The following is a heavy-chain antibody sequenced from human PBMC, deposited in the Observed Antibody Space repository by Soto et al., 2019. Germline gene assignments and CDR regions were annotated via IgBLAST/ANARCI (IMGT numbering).Heavy chain of an antibody. V-gene: IGHV4-39*01. D-gene: IGHD1-1*01. CDR1: GGSISSSSYY. CDR2: IYYSGST. J-gene: IGHJ4*02. Sequence: PSETLSLTCTVSGGSISSSSYYWGWIRQPPGKGLEWIGSIYYSGSTYYNPSLKSRVTISVDTSKNQFSLKLSSVTAADTAVYYCARHLTWNDDPFDYWGQGTLVTAPQ. CDR3: ARHLTWNDDPFDY.